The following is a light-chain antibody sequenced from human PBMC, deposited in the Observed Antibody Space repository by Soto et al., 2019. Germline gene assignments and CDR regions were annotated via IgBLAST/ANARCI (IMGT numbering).Light chain of an antibody. V-gene: IGKV3D-7*01. CDR1: QSVSSSY. Sequence: PGDRVTLSCRASQSVSSSYLTWYQQKPVQAPRLLIYGASTRATSIPARFSGSGSGTDFTLTISSLQPEDFAVYYCQHDYTRFTFGPGTKVDIK. J-gene: IGKJ3*01. CDR3: QHDYTRFT. CDR2: GAS.